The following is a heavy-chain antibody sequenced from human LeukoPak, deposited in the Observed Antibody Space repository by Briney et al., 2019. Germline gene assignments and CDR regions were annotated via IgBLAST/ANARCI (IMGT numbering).Heavy chain of an antibody. CDR3: ARDGSYSNYFDY. CDR1: GGSISSYY. V-gene: IGHV4-59*01. Sequence: PSETLSLTCTVSGGSISSYYWSWIRQPPGKGLEWIGYIYYSGSTNYNPSLKSRVTISVDMSKNQFALKLSSVTAADTAVYYCARDGSYSNYFDYWGQGTLVTVSS. D-gene: IGHD4-11*01. J-gene: IGHJ4*02. CDR2: IYYSGST.